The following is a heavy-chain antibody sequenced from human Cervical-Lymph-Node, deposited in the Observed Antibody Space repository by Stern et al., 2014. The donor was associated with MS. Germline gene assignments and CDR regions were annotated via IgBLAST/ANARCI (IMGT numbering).Heavy chain of an antibody. CDR3: ARSASHMTTRPNWFDP. J-gene: IGHJ5*02. V-gene: IGHV2-5*02. CDR1: GFSLSTSGVG. Sequence: QVTLRESGPPLVKPTQTLTLTCSFSGFSLSTSGVGVGWIRQPPGKALEWLALIYWDDTKLYSPSLKSRITITKDTSESQVVLTLTNMDPEDTATYYCARSASHMTTRPNWFDPWGQGTLVTVSS. D-gene: IGHD1-1*01. CDR2: IYWDDTK.